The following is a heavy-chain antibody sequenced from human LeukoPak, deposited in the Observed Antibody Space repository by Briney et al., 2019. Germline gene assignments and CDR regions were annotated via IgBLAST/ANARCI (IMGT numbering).Heavy chain of an antibody. D-gene: IGHD1-26*01. CDR1: GGSISSSH. J-gene: IGHJ4*02. Sequence: SETLSLTCSVSGGSISSSHWNWVRQPPGKGLEWIGYIYYTGSTNYNPSLKSRVTISLDTSKNQFSLRLSSVTAADTAVYYCARDVGATTSYFDYWGQGTLVTVSS. V-gene: IGHV4-59*01. CDR2: IYYTGST. CDR3: ARDVGATTSYFDY.